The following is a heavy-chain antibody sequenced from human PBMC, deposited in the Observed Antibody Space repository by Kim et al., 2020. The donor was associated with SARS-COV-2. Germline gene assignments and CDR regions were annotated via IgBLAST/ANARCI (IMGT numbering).Heavy chain of an antibody. CDR1: GFTFSSHA. V-gene: IGHV3-23*01. Sequence: GGSLRLSCAASGFTFSSHAMAWVRQAPGKGLEWVSAISGNGANTYYADSVKGRFTISRDNSKNTLYLLMNSLRAEDTAAYYCAKAGYHAPPWGYRYG. J-gene: IGHJ6*01. CDR2: ISGNGANT. D-gene: IGHD3-9*01. CDR3: AKAGYHAPPWGYRYG.